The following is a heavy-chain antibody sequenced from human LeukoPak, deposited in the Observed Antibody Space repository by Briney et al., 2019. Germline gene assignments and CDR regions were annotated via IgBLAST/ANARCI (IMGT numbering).Heavy chain of an antibody. V-gene: IGHV3-21*01. D-gene: IGHD3-10*01. CDR1: GFTFSSYS. CDR3: ARDPTTYGSGSYYYYFEY. CDR2: ISSSSSYI. Sequence: GGSLRLSCAASGFTFSSYSMNWVRQAPGKGLEWVSSISSSSSYIYYADSVKGRFTISRDNAKNSLYLQMNSLRAEDTAVYYCARDPTTYGSGSYYYYFEYWAREPWSPSPQ. J-gene: IGHJ4*02.